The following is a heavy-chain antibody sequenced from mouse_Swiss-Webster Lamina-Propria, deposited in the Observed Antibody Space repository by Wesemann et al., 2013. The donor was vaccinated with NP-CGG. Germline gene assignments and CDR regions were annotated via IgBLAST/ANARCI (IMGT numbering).Heavy chain of an antibody. CDR2: IHYSGST. J-gene: IGHJ2*01. Sequence: WHWIRQFPGNKLEWMGYIHYSGSTNYNPSLKSRISITRDTSKNQFFLQLNSVTTEDTATYYCARLDYWGQGTTLTVSS. V-gene: IGHV3-1*02. CDR3: ARLDY.